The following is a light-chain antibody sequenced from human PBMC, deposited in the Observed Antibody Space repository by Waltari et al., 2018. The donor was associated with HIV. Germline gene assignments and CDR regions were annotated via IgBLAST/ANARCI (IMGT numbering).Light chain of an antibody. CDR1: QSIGNY. V-gene: IGKV1-39*01. Sequence: DIQMTQSPSSLSASVGDRVTITCRANQSIGNYLNWYQQKLGKAPKLLIYASSTLRSGVPSRFRAAGSGTAFALTITSLQVEDFATCHCQQTFRNPSSFGPGTKLDI. CDR3: QQTFRNPSS. J-gene: IGKJ2*03. CDR2: ASS.